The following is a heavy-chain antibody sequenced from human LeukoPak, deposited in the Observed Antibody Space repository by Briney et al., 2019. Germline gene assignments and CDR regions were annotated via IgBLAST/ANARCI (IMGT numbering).Heavy chain of an antibody. J-gene: IGHJ4*02. V-gene: IGHV1-46*01. CDR2: INPSGGST. CDR3: ARDWYYYDSSGYPPNDY. Sequence: ASVKVSCKASGYTFTSYYMHWVRQAPGQGLEWMGIINPSGGSTSYAQKFRGRVTMTRDMSTSTVYMELSSLRSDDTAVYYCARDWYYYDSSGYPPNDYWGQGTLVTVSS. CDR1: GYTFTSYY. D-gene: IGHD3-22*01.